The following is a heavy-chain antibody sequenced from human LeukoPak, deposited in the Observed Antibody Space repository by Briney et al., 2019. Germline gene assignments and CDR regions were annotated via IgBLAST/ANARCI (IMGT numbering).Heavy chain of an antibody. V-gene: IGHV1-18*01. J-gene: IGHJ5*02. D-gene: IGHD3-10*01. Sequence: ASVKVSCKASGYTFTSYGISWVRQAPGQGLEWMGWISAYNGNTNYAQKPQGRVTMTTDTSTSTAYMELRSLRSDDTAVYYCARDYGSGSYYTFWFDPWGQGTLVTVSS. CDR2: ISAYNGNT. CDR3: ARDYGSGSYYTFWFDP. CDR1: GYTFTSYG.